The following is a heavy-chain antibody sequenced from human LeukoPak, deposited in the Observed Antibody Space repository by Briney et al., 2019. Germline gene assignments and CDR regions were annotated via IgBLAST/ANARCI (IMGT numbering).Heavy chain of an antibody. V-gene: IGHV3-7*03. CDR2: IKKDGSQK. D-gene: IGHD3-3*01. Sequence: PGGSLRLSCAASGFTFSSFWMSWVRQAPGKGLEWVANIKKDGSQKYYVDSVEGRFTISRDSAKNSLYLQMDSLRVDDTAVYYCTRVFGGYDVSDYWGQGTLVTVSP. CDR1: GFTFSSFW. J-gene: IGHJ4*02. CDR3: TRVFGGYDVSDY.